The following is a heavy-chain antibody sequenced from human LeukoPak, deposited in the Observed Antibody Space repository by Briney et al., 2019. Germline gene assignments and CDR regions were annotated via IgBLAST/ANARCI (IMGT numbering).Heavy chain of an antibody. D-gene: IGHD3-10*01. J-gene: IGHJ3*02. Sequence: SETLSLTCTVSGYSISSAYYWGWIRQPPGKGLEWIGSIYHSGSTYYNPSLKSRVTISLDTSKNQFSLKLSSVTAADTAVYYCARVRPTRDVLLWSEAFDIWGQGTMVTVSS. CDR3: ARVRPTRDVLLWSEAFDI. CDR2: IYHSGST. CDR1: GYSISSAYY. V-gene: IGHV4-38-2*02.